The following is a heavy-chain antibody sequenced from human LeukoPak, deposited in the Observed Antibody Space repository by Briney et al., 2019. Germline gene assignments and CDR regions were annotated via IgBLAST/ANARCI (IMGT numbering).Heavy chain of an antibody. CDR1: GYTFTGYY. V-gene: IGHV1-2*04. D-gene: IGHD5-18*01. Sequence: GASVKVSCKASGYTFTGYYMHWVREAPGQGLEWMGWINPNSGGTNYAQKFQGWVTMTRDTSISTAYMELSRLRSDDTAVYYCARGGVDTATVKGPFDYWGQGTLVTVSS. CDR2: INPNSGGT. J-gene: IGHJ4*02. CDR3: ARGGVDTATVKGPFDY.